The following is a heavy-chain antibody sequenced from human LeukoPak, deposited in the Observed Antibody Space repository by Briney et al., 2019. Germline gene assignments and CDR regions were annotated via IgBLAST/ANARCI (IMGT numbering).Heavy chain of an antibody. CDR3: AKERKLLPFDC. CDR2: IQNDEIDK. D-gene: IGHD4-23*01. V-gene: IGHV3-30*02. J-gene: IGHJ4*02. Sequence: GGSLRLSCAASGFTFSSYWMHWVRLAPGKGLEWVAFIQNDEIDKFYADSVRGRFTVSRDNSKNTLYLQMDSLRPEDTAVYYCAKERKLLPFDCWGQGTPVTVSS. CDR1: GFTFSSYW.